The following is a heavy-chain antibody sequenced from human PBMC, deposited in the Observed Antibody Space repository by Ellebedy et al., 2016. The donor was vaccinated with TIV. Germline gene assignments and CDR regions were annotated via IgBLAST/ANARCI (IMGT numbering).Heavy chain of an antibody. Sequence: GESLKISCAASGFSVGSNAMSWVRQAPGKGLEWVSGISGSGASTFYADSVKGRFTISRDKSENTLFLQMNRLRDDDTAVYYCAKRAGDYDFRSGYEGWFDPWGQGTLVTVSP. J-gene: IGHJ5*02. D-gene: IGHD3-3*01. CDR2: ISGSGAST. CDR3: AKRAGDYDFRSGYEGWFDP. CDR1: GFSVGSNA. V-gene: IGHV3-23*01.